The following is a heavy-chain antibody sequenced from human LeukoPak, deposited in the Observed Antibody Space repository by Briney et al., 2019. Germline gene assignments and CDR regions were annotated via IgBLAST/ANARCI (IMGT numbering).Heavy chain of an antibody. D-gene: IGHD2-21*02. CDR2: ISYDGSNK. V-gene: IGHV3-30*18. CDR3: AKEGSYCGGDCYSLKAHFDY. Sequence: PGGSLRLSCAASGFTFSSYGMHWVRQAPGKGLEWVAVISYDGSNKYYADSVKGRFTISRDNSKNTLYLQMNSLRAEDTAVYYCAKEGSYCGGDCYSLKAHFDYWGQGTLVTVSS. J-gene: IGHJ4*02. CDR1: GFTFSSYG.